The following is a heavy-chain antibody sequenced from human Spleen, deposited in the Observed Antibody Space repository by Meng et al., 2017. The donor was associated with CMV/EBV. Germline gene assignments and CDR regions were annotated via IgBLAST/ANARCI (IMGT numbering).Heavy chain of an antibody. CDR3: AKEWAPHEHFDY. CDR1: GFTSSDFG. J-gene: IGHJ4*02. Sequence: GESLKISCAASGFTSSDFGMHWVRQAPGKGREWVAVISSDGNFQHYADSLKGRFTISRDNSKNTLYLQMNSLRAEDTAVYYCAKEWAPHEHFDYWGQGTLVTVSS. CDR2: ISSDGNFQ. V-gene: IGHV3-30*18.